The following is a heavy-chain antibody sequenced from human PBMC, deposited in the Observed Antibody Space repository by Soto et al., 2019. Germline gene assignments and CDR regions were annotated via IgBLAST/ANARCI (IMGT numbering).Heavy chain of an antibody. CDR1: GFSLPTDRVG. D-gene: IGHD1-26*01. J-gene: IGHJ4*02. CDR3: AHAYGGRSPH. Sequence: QITLKEAGPTLVKPTQPLTLTCTFSGFSLPTDRVGVGWIRQPPGKALEWLAVIYWDDTKTYSPSLQSRLTITKDTSKNQVALTMTDMDPVDTATYYCAHAYGGRSPHWGQGALVTVSS. CDR2: IYWDDTK. V-gene: IGHV2-5*02.